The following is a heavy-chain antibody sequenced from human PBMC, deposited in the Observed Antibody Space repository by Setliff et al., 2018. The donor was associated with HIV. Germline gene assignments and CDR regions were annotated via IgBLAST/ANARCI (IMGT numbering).Heavy chain of an antibody. CDR1: GGSISGGGYE. V-gene: IGHV4-31*03. D-gene: IGHD6-6*01. CDR3: ARSSIAARAPQRLRYYYGMDV. Sequence: PSETLSLTCSVSGGSISGGGYEWTWIRQSPGMGLEWIGYTSHTGRTDYNPSLKSRITISVNTSKNQFSLKLSSVTAADTAVYYCARSSIAARAPQRLRYYYGMDVWGQGTTVTVSS. CDR2: TSHTGRT. J-gene: IGHJ6*02.